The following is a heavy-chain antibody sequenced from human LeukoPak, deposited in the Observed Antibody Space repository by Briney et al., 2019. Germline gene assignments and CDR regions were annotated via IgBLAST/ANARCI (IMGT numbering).Heavy chain of an antibody. CDR2: IPYDGSNE. J-gene: IGHJ6*03. D-gene: IGHD1-1*01. V-gene: IGHV3-30*04. CDR3: ARDRLLEDRDYHYYYYMDV. Sequence: VVQPGRSLRLSCAASGFTFSSYVMHWVRQAPGKGLEWVAIIPYDGSNEYYADSVKGRFTISRDNAKNSLSLQMNSLRAEDTAVYYCARDRLLEDRDYHYYYYMDVWGIGTTVTVSS. CDR1: GFTFSSYV.